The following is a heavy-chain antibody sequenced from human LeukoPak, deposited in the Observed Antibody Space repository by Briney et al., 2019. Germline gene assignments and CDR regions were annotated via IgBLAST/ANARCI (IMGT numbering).Heavy chain of an antibody. CDR3: APSWGSSGWYSWFDP. CDR1: GYTLTELS. D-gene: IGHD6-19*01. CDR2: FDPEDGET. J-gene: IGHJ5*02. Sequence: ASVKVSCKVSGYTLTELSMHWVRQAPGEGLEWMGGFDPEDGETIYAQKFQGRVTMAEDTSTDTAYMEVSSLRSEDTAVYYCAPSWGSSGWYSWFDPWGQGTLVTVSS. V-gene: IGHV1-24*01.